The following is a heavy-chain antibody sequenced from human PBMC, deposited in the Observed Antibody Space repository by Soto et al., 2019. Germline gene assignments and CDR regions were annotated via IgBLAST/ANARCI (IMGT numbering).Heavy chain of an antibody. CDR2: IYYSGST. Sequence: PSETLSLTCTVSGGSISSSSYYWGWIRQPPGKGLEWIGSIYYSGSTYYNPSLKSRVTISVDTSKNQFSLKLSSVTAADTAVYYCARSSIVVVVAATWFDYWGQRTLVTVSS. D-gene: IGHD2-15*01. J-gene: IGHJ4*02. CDR1: GGSISSSSYY. CDR3: ARSSIVVVVAATWFDY. V-gene: IGHV4-39*01.